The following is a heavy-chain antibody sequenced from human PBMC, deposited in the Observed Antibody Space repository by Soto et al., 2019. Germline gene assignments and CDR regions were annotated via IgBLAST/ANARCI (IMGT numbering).Heavy chain of an antibody. V-gene: IGHV4-34*01. CDR1: GLSFSGYY. J-gene: IGHJ4*02. CDR2: INHSGST. CDR3: ARHFSVDYFDY. Sequence: SETLSLTCAVYGLSFSGYYWTLIRQPPGTGLEWIGEINHSGSTNYNPSLKSRVTISVDTSKNQFSLKLSSVTAADTAVYYCARHFSVDYFDYWGQGALVTVSS.